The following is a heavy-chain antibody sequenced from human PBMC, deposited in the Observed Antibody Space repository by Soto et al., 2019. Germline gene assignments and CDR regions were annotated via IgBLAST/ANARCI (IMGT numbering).Heavy chain of an antibody. CDR1: GYTLTELS. J-gene: IGHJ6*02. CDR2: FDPEDGET. Sequence: GASVKVSCKVSGYTLTELSMHWVRQAPGKGLEWMGGFDPEDGETIYAQKFQGRVTMTEDTSTDTAYMELSSLRSEDTAVYYCATSIAVANKGSEYYSYYGMDVWGQGTTVTVSS. V-gene: IGHV1-24*01. CDR3: ATSIAVANKGSEYYSYYGMDV. D-gene: IGHD6-19*01.